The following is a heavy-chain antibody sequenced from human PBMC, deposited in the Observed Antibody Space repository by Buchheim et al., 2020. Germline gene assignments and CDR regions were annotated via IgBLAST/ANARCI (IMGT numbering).Heavy chain of an antibody. Sequence: QVQLVQSGAEVKKPGASVKVSCKASGYTFTTYYMHWVRQAPGQGLEWMGIINPSGGSTIYAQKFQDRITMTRDTSTSTVYLELTSLRSEDTAMYYCASNYGDYVFPNYWGKGTL. J-gene: IGHJ4*02. V-gene: IGHV1-46*01. D-gene: IGHD4-17*01. CDR2: INPSGGST. CDR1: GYTFTTYY. CDR3: ASNYGDYVFPNY.